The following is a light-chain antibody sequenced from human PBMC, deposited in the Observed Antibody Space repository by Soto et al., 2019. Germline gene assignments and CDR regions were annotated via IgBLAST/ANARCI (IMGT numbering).Light chain of an antibody. CDR3: NSFISYNTPVV. J-gene: IGLJ2*01. Sequence: HSALTQPASVSGSPGQSITISCTGTSRDIGGSNYVSWYQHHPGKAPKLMIYDVSNRPLGVSNRFSGSKSGNTASLTISGLQAEDEADYYCNSFISYNTPVVFGGGTKLTVL. CDR2: DVS. CDR1: SRDIGGSNY. V-gene: IGLV2-14*03.